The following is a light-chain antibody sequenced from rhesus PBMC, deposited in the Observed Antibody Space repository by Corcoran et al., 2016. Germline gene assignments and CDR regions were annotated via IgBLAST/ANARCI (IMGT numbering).Light chain of an antibody. Sequence: QVILTQSPATLSLSPGERATLSCRASQSVSSYLAWYQQKPGQAPRLLIYGASSRATGIPDRFSGSGSGTVFPLTISSLEPEDVGVYHCYQHTSGYTFGPGTKLDIK. CDR3: YQHTSGYT. CDR2: GAS. V-gene: IGKV3-10*01. CDR1: QSVSSY. J-gene: IGKJ3*01.